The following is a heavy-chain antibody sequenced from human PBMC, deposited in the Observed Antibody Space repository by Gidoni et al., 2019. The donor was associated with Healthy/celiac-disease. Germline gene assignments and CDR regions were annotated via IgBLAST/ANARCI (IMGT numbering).Heavy chain of an antibody. D-gene: IGHD5-12*01. J-gene: IGHJ4*02. CDR3: ARRVEMATLFDY. CDR1: GGSISSSSYY. Sequence: QLQLQESGPGLVKPSETLSLTCTVSGGSISSSSYYWGWIRQPPGKGLEWIGSIYYSGSTYYNPSLKSRVTISVDTSKNQFSLKLSSVTAADTAVYYCARRVEMATLFDYWGQGTLVTVSS. CDR2: IYYSGST. V-gene: IGHV4-39*01.